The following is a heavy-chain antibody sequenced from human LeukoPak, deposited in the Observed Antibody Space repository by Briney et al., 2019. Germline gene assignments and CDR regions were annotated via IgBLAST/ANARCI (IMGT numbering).Heavy chain of an antibody. Sequence: SETLSLTCAVSGYSISSGDYWGWIRQPPGKGLEWIGSIYHSGSTYNSPSLKSRVTILVDTSKNQFSLKLGSVTAADTAVYYCARSPYYFDSSGYHGAYYFDYWGQGTLVTVSS. CDR1: GYSISSGDY. V-gene: IGHV4-38-2*01. D-gene: IGHD3-22*01. CDR2: IYHSGST. CDR3: ARSPYYFDSSGYHGAYYFDY. J-gene: IGHJ4*02.